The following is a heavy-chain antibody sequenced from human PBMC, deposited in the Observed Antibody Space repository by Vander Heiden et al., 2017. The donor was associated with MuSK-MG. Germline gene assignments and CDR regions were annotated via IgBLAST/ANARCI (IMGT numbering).Heavy chain of an antibody. CDR1: GGPFSGYY. Sequence: QVQLQQWGAGLLKPSETLSLTCAVYGGPFSGYYWSWIRQPPGKGLEWIGEINHSGSTNYNPSLKSRVTISVDTSKNQFSLKLSSVTAADTAVYYCARGLLLWFGANWFDPWGQGTLVTVSS. J-gene: IGHJ5*02. CDR2: INHSGST. CDR3: ARGLLLWFGANWFDP. V-gene: IGHV4-34*01. D-gene: IGHD3-10*01.